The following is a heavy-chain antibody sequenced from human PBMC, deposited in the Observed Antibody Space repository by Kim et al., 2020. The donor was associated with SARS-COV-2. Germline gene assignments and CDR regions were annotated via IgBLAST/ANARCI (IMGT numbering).Heavy chain of an antibody. CDR2: ISGSGGST. D-gene: IGHD3-10*01. CDR1: GFTFSSYA. J-gene: IGHJ6*02. CDR3: AKDDSITMVRGVIKDYYYGMDV. Sequence: GGSLRLSCAASGFTFSSYAMSWVRQAPGKGLEWVSAISGSGGSTYYADSVKGRFTISRDNSKNTLYLQMNSLRAEDTAVYYCAKDDSITMVRGVIKDYYYGMDVWGQGTTVTVSS. V-gene: IGHV3-23*01.